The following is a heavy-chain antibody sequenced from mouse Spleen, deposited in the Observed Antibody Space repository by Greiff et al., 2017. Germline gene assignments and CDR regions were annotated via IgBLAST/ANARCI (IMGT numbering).Heavy chain of an antibody. CDR1: GYAFTNYL. CDR3: ARGLTTVVAHYFDY. J-gene: IGHJ2*01. Sequence: QVQLQQSGAELVRPGTSVKVSCKASGYAFTNYLIEWVKQRPGQGLEWIGVINPGSGGTNYNEKFKGKATLTADKFSSTAYMQLSSLTSEDSAVYFCARGLTTVVAHYFDYWGQGTTLTVSS. V-gene: IGHV1-54*01. D-gene: IGHD1-1*01. CDR2: INPGSGGT.